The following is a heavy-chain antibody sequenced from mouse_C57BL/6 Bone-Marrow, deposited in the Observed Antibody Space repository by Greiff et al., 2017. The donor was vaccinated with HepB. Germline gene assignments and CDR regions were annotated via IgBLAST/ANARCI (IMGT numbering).Heavy chain of an antibody. J-gene: IGHJ1*03. Sequence: EVKVVESGGGLVQPGGSLKLSCAASGFTFSDYYMYWVRQTPEKRLEWVAYISNGGGSTYYPDTVKGRFTISRDNAKNTLYLQMSRLKSEDTAMYYCARQVTTVVATGYFDVWGTGTTVTVSS. CDR2: ISNGGGST. CDR3: ARQVTTVVATGYFDV. CDR1: GFTFSDYY. V-gene: IGHV5-12*01. D-gene: IGHD1-1*01.